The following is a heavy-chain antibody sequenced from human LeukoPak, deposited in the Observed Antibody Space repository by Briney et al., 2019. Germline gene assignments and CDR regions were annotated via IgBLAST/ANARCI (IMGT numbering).Heavy chain of an antibody. J-gene: IGHJ4*02. V-gene: IGHV4-59*08. D-gene: IGHD6-13*01. CDR2: IYYSGST. CDR1: GGSISSYY. CDR3: ARQVAAAGAYTNFDY. Sequence: PSETLSLTCTVSGGSISSYYWSWIRQPPGKGLEWIGYIYYSGSTNHNPSLKSRVTISVDTSKNQFSLKLSSVTAADTAVYYCARQVAAAGAYTNFDYWGQGTLVTVSS.